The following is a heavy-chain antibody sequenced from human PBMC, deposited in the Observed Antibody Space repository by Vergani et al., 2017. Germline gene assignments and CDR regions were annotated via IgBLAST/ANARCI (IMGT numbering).Heavy chain of an antibody. V-gene: IGHV3-23*01. CDR2: ISGSGGST. CDR1: GFTFNHYA. CDR3: AKANPRNSGYDYLYYYHAMDV. Sequence: EVQLLESGGDLVQPGVSLRLSCAASGFTFNHYAMNWVRQAPGKGLEWVSGISGSGGSTYYAGSVKGRFTISRDSSKNTLYLQMNSLSAGDTAVYYCAKANPRNSGYDYLYYYHAMDVWGQGTTVTVSS. D-gene: IGHD5-12*01. J-gene: IGHJ6*02.